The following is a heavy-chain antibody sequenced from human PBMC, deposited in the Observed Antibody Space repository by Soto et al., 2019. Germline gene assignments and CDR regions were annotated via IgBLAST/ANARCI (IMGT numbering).Heavy chain of an antibody. CDR3: ARDTGRFLIDY. J-gene: IGHJ4*02. D-gene: IGHD3-16*01. Sequence: QVQLQESGPGLVKPSETLSLTCTVSGGSISSYYWSWIRQPPGKGLEWIGYIYYSGSTNYNPSLKSRVTISVDTSKNQFSLKLSSVTAADTGVYYCARDTGRFLIDYWGQGTLVTVSS. V-gene: IGHV4-59*01. CDR1: GGSISSYY. CDR2: IYYSGST.